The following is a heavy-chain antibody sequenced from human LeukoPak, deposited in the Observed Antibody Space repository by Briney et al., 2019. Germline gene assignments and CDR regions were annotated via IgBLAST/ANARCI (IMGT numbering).Heavy chain of an antibody. CDR2: INPNSGGT. CDR3: ARGDHYDVLTGFQTPSHLSDY. CDR1: RGSFSSYA. V-gene: IGHV1-2*02. J-gene: IGHJ4*02. D-gene: IGHD3-9*01. Sequence: SDKLFCKDCRGSFSSYAISWVRQATGQGLEWMGWINPNSGGTNYAQKFQGRVTMTRDTSISTAYMELSRLRSDDTAVYYCARGDHYDVLTGFQTPSHLSDYWGQGTLVTVSS.